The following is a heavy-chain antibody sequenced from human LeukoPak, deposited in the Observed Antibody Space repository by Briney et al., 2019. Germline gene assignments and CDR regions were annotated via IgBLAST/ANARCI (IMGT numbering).Heavy chain of an antibody. D-gene: IGHD3-10*01. Sequence: SETLSLTCTVSGGSISSGDYYWSWIRQPPGKGLEGIGYIYYSGSTYYNPSLKSRVTISVDTSKNQFSLKLSSVTAADTAVYYCAREGYYYGSGTLDYWGQGTLVTVSS. CDR3: AREGYYYGSGTLDY. J-gene: IGHJ4*02. V-gene: IGHV4-30-4*01. CDR2: IYYSGST. CDR1: GGSISSGDYY.